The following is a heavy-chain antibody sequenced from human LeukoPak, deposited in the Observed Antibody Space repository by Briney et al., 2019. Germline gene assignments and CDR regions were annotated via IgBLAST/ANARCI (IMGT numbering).Heavy chain of an antibody. D-gene: IGHD3-10*02. Sequence: PGGSLRLSCAASGFTFSSYSMNRVRQAPGKGLEWVSSISSSRSYIYYADSVKGRFTISRDNAKNSLYLQMNSLRAEDTAIYYCARVSYVRGVTVYYFDHWGQGTLVTVSS. V-gene: IGHV3-21*01. CDR2: ISSSRSYI. CDR1: GFTFSSYS. CDR3: ARVSYVRGVTVYYFDH. J-gene: IGHJ4*02.